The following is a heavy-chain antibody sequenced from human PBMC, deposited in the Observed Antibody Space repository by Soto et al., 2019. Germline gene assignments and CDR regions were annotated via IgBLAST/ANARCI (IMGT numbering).Heavy chain of an antibody. J-gene: IGHJ5*02. Sequence: QLQLQESGSGLVKPSQTLSLTCAVSGGSISSGGYSWSWIRQPPGKGLEWIGYIYHSGSTYYNPSPQSRVTISVDRSKNQFSLKLSSVTAADTAVYYCARGTGYYDFCSGYRINWFAPWGQGTLVTVSS. CDR3: ARGTGYYDFCSGYRINWFAP. CDR2: IYHSGST. CDR1: GGSISSGGYS. D-gene: IGHD3-3*01. V-gene: IGHV4-30-2*01.